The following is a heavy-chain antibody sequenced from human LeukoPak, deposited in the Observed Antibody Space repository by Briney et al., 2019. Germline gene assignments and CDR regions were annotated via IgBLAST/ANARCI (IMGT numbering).Heavy chain of an antibody. CDR1: GFTFSTYG. CDR3: AKESGDHFEAFDI. D-gene: IGHD1-26*01. V-gene: IGHV3-30*02. CDR2: IRYDGTNK. Sequence: PGGSLRLSCAASGFTFSTYGMHWVRQAPGKGRECGAFIRYDGTNKNYVDSVKGRFTISRDNSKNTLYLQMNSLGAEDTAVYYCAKESGDHFEAFDIWGQGTMVTVSS. J-gene: IGHJ3*02.